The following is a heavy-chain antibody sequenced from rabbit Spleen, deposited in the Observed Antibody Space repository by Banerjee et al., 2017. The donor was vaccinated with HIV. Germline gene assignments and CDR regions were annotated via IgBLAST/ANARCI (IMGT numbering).Heavy chain of an antibody. CDR3: VRDQAYMLDL. D-gene: IGHD1-1*01. V-gene: IGHV1S45*01. Sequence: QEQLEESGGDLVKPEGSLTLTCTASGFSFSSTYWICWVRQAPGKGLEWIACIGTSSENTYYATWTKGRFTISKTSSTTVDLKVTSLTAADTATYFCVRDQAYMLDLWVPGTLVTVS. CDR1: GFSFSSTYW. J-gene: IGHJ4*01. CDR2: IGTSSENT.